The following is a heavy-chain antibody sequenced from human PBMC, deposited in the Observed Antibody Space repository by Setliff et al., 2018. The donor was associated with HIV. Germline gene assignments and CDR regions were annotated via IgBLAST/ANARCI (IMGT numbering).Heavy chain of an antibody. Sequence: GGSLRLSCAASGFTFSSYWMSWVRQAPGKGPEWVANIKYDGSEKYYVGSVKGRFTISRDNAKNSLYLQMNSLRAEDTAVYYCAREPHELRYFDWLLYPAYYYYGMDVWGQGTTVTVSS. J-gene: IGHJ6*02. V-gene: IGHV3-7*01. CDR3: AREPHELRYFDWLLYPAYYYYGMDV. CDR2: IKYDGSEK. D-gene: IGHD3-9*01. CDR1: GFTFSSYW.